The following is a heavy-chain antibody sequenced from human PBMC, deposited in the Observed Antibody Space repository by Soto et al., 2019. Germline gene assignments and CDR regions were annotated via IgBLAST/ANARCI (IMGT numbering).Heavy chain of an antibody. CDR1: GFTFDDYG. V-gene: IGHV3-20*04. D-gene: IGHD6-19*01. CDR2: INWNGGST. J-gene: IGHJ6*02. Sequence: GGSLRLSCAASGFTFDDYGMSWVRQAPGKGLEWVSGINWNGGSTGYADSVKGRFTISRDNAKNSLYLQMNSLRAEDTALYYCARDRAVAGAMGAYYYGMDVWGQGTTVTVSS. CDR3: ARDRAVAGAMGAYYYGMDV.